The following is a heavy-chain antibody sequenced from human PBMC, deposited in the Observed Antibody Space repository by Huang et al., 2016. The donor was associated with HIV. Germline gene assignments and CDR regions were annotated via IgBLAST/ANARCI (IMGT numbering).Heavy chain of an antibody. CDR3: ATKTGGMDI. J-gene: IGHJ6*02. CDR2: IRQDESEK. Sequence: VESGGRLVQPGGSIRLSCVGSTFTFAAYWMSWVRQPTGKGLEWVDNIRQDESEKYYVDSVKGRFNISRDNAKKVLFLEMNNVTVEDTATYYCATKTGGMDIWGQGTTVTVS. CDR1: TFTFAAYW. V-gene: IGHV3-7*03. D-gene: IGHD1-7*01.